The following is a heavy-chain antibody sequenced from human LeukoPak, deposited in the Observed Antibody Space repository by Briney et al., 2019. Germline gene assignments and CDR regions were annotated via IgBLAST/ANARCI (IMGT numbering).Heavy chain of an antibody. Sequence: GRTLRLSRTASRVTFTTYSTNWARQAPAKGLDWVSFIDYSGTYIYYTDSLTGRYTISRDNPKNTLYLQRNSLRAQHTRLYYSAKDSSVDHYESRNLDYWGQGTLVTVSS. CDR3: AKDSSVDHYESRNLDY. CDR1: RVTFTTYS. CDR2: IDYSGTYI. D-gene: IGHD3-22*01. V-gene: IGHV3-21*03. J-gene: IGHJ4*02.